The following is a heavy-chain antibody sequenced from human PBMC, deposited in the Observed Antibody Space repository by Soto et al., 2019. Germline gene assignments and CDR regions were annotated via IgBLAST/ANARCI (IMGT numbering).Heavy chain of an antibody. D-gene: IGHD6-6*01. Sequence: EVQLLESGGGLVQPGGSLRLSCAASGFTFSSYAMSWVRQAPGKGLGWVSAISGSGGSTYYADSVKGRFTISRDNSKNTLYLQMNSLRAEDTAVYYCAKVGSSFLSGGYYFDYWGQGTLVTVSS. CDR1: GFTFSSYA. V-gene: IGHV3-23*01. CDR3: AKVGSSFLSGGYYFDY. CDR2: ISGSGGST. J-gene: IGHJ4*02.